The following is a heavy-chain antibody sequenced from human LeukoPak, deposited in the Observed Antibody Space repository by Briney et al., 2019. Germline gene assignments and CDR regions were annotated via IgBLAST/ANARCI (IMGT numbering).Heavy chain of an antibody. CDR2: ISGSGGST. D-gene: IGHD2-2*01. Sequence: GGSLRLSCAASGFTFSSYGMSWVRQAPGKGLEWVSAISGSGGSTYYADSVKGRFTISRDNSKNTLYLQMNSLRAEDTAVYYCAKDRHAPGRYCSSTSCFHFDSWGQGTLVTVSS. J-gene: IGHJ5*01. CDR3: AKDRHAPGRYCSSTSCFHFDS. CDR1: GFTFSSYG. V-gene: IGHV3-23*01.